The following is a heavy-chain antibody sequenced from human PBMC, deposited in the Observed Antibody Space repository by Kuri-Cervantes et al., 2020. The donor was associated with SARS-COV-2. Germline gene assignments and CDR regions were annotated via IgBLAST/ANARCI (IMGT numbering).Heavy chain of an antibody. D-gene: IGHD3-3*01. CDR3: ARARFCSGFTCSGFDY. Sequence: GGSLRLSCSASGFTFDDNAMTWVRQPPGKGLEWVSGINWSGGSTHYADSVKGRFTISRDNSKRTVYLEMKSLRVDDTAVYYCARARFCSGFTCSGFDYWGQGTLVTVSS. V-gene: IGHV3-20*04. CDR2: INWSGGST. CDR1: GFTFDDNA. J-gene: IGHJ4*02.